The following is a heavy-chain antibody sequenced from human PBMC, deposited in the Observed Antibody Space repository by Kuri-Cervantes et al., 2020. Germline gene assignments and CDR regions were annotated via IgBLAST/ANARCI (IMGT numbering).Heavy chain of an antibody. CDR3: ARDRRAGDCDRFDY. V-gene: IGHV3-23*01. D-gene: IGHD2-21*01. Sequence: GGSLRLSCLASGFTFSNYAMSWVRQAPGKGLEWVSSITDSADRTNHADSVRGRFTISRDNAKNTLYLQMNSLITEDTAVYYCARDRRAGDCDRFDYWGQGTLVTVSS. CDR2: ITDSADRT. J-gene: IGHJ4*02. CDR1: GFTFSNYA.